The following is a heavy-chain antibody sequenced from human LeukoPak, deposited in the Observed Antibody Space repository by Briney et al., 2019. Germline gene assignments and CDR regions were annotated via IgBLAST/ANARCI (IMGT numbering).Heavy chain of an antibody. Sequence: PGGSLRLSCAASGFTVSSNYMSWVRRAPGKGLEWVSVIYSGGSTYYADSVKGRFTISRDNSKNTLYLQMNSLRAEDTAVYYCTRGRAYNYGYFDYWGLGTLVTVSS. D-gene: IGHD5-18*01. V-gene: IGHV3-66*01. CDR3: TRGRAYNYGYFDY. CDR1: GFTVSSNY. J-gene: IGHJ4*02. CDR2: IYSGGST.